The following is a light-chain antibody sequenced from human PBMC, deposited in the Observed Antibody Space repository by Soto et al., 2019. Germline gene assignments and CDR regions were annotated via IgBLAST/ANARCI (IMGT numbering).Light chain of an antibody. V-gene: IGLV1-40*01. CDR3: QSYDSSLSGYG. J-gene: IGLJ1*01. CDR2: GNS. Sequence: QSALTQPPSVSGAPGQRVTISCTGSSSNIGAGYDVHWYQQLPGTAPKLLIYGNSNRPSGVPDRFSGSKSGTSASLAITGLQAEDEADYYCQSYDSSLSGYGFGPGTKVTLL. CDR1: SSNIGAGYD.